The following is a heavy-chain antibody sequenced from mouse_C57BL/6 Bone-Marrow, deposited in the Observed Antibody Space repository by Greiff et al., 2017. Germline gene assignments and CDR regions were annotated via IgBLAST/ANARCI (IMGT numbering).Heavy chain of an antibody. J-gene: IGHJ3*01. CDR1: GFNFKDDY. V-gene: IGHV14-4*01. D-gene: IGHD1-1*01. Sequence: EVQLQQSGAELVRPGASVKLSCTASGFNFKDDYMHWVKQRPEQGLEWIGWIDPENGDTEYASKFQGKATITADTSSNTAYLQLSSLTSEDTAVYDCATDPYYHGFAYWGQGTLVTVSA. CDR2: IDPENGDT. CDR3: ATDPYYHGFAY.